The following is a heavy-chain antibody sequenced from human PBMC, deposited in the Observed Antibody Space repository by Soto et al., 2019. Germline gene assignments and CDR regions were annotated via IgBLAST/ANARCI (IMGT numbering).Heavy chain of an antibody. CDR1: GFTFSSYA. V-gene: IGHV3-23*01. D-gene: IGHD3-10*01. CDR2: ISGSGDST. J-gene: IGHJ4*02. CDR3: ARDRLWWFGESTRFDY. Sequence: GGSLRLSCAASGFTFSSYALSWVRQAPGKGLEWVSSISGSGDSTYYADSVKGRFTISRDNSKNTLYLQMNSLRAEDTAVYYCARDRLWWFGESTRFDYWGQGTLVTVSS.